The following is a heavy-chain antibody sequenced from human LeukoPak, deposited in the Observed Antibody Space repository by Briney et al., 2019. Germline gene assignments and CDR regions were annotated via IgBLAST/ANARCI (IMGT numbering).Heavy chain of an antibody. CDR3: AKGGGYEAQYYYYYLDV. V-gene: IGHV3-30*02. J-gene: IGHJ6*03. D-gene: IGHD5-12*01. Sequence: GGSLRLSCAPSGLTFSSYGMYWVGHAPGKGLGWVAFIRYVGSNKYYADSVKGRFTVSRDNSKNTLYLQMKSLRAEDTAVYYCAKGGGYEAQYYYYYLDVWGKGTTVTISS. CDR1: GLTFSSYG. CDR2: IRYVGSNK.